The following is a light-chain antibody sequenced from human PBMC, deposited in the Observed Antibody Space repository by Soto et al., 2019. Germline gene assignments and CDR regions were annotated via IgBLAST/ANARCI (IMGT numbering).Light chain of an antibody. CDR1: STDVGGYNY. V-gene: IGLV2-14*01. Sequence: QSALAQPPSVPGSPGQSITISCTGTSTDVGGYNYVSWYQHHSGKAPKLLIYEVTNRPSGISDRFSGSKSVNTASLTISGLQAEDESDYYCGSYSSTDTPVVFGTGTKVTVL. CDR2: EVT. CDR3: GSYSSTDTPVV. J-gene: IGLJ1*01.